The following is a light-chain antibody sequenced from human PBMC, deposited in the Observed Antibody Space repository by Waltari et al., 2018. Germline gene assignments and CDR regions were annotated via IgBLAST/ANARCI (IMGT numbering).Light chain of an antibody. J-gene: IGLJ3*02. CDR2: VNSDGSH. CDR1: SGHSSNV. CDR3: QTGGHGTWV. Sequence: QLVLTQSPSASASLGASVKLTCTLSSGHSSNVIAWLQQQPENGPRYLMKVNSDGSHSKGDEIPARFSGSSSGAERYLTISSLQSEDEADYYCQTGGHGTWVFGGGTKLTVL. V-gene: IGLV4-69*01.